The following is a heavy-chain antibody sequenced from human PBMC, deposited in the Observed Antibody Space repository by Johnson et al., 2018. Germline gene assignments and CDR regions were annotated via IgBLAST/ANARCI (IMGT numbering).Heavy chain of an antibody. J-gene: IGHJ3*02. V-gene: IGHV3-13*01. D-gene: IGHD4-17*01. CDR3: ARAGYGDRTDAFDI. CDR2: IGTAGDT. Sequence: VQLVQSGGGLVQPGGSLRLSCAASGFTFSSYDMHWVRQATGKGLEWVSAIGTAGDTYYPGSVKGRFTISRENAKNSLYLQMNSLRAGDTAVYYCARAGYGDRTDAFDIWGQGTMVTVSS. CDR1: GFTFSSYD.